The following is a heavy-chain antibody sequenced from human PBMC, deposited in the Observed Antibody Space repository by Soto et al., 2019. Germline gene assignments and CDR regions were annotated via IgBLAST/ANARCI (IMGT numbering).Heavy chain of an antibody. CDR3: EKDQGSSWYEIDY. CDR1: GFTFSNYA. J-gene: IGHJ4*02. D-gene: IGHD6-13*01. CDR2: ISGSGGST. V-gene: IGHV3-23*01. Sequence: SCAASGFTFSNYAVTWVRQAPGKGLEWVSTISGSGGSTYYADSVKGRFTISRDNSKNTLYLQMNSLRAEDTAVYYCEKDQGSSWYEIDYWGQGTLVTVSS.